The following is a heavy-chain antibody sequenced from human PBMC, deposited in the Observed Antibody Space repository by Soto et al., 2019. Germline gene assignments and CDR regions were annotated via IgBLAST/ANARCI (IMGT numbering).Heavy chain of an antibody. CDR3: ATPKAAAGTNTRGPYYYGMDV. D-gene: IGHD6-13*01. CDR2: IIPILGTA. Sequence: QVQLVQSGAEVKKPGSSVKVSCKASGGTFSSYAISWVRQAPGQGLEWVGGIIPILGTANYAQKFQGRVTIPADKSTSTAYMELSSLRSEDTAVYYCATPKAAAGTNTRGPYYYGMDVWGQGTTVTVSS. V-gene: IGHV1-69*06. J-gene: IGHJ6*02. CDR1: GGTFSSYA.